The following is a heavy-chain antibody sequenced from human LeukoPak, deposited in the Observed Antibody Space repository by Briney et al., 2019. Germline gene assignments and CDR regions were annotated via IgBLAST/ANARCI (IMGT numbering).Heavy chain of an antibody. CDR1: GFTFSSYW. D-gene: IGHD7-27*01. V-gene: IGHV3-7*01. Sequence: PGGSLRLSCAASGFTFSSYWMHWVRQAPGKGLEWVASIKQDGSEKYYVDSVKGRFTISRDNAKNSLYLQMNSLRVEDTAVYYCARATRRWGFDYWGQGTLVTVSS. CDR3: ARATRRWGFDY. CDR2: IKQDGSEK. J-gene: IGHJ4*02.